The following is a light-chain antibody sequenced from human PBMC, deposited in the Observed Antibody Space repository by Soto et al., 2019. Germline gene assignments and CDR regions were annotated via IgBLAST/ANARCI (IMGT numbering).Light chain of an antibody. CDR3: NSYTSSGAVV. CDR2: DVT. Sequence: QSALTQPASVSGSPGQSITISCTGTSSDVGGYNFVSWYQQHPGNAPKLIIYDVTSRPSGVANRFSGSKSGNAASLTISGLQADDEALYYCNSYTSSGAVVFGGVTKLTVL. J-gene: IGLJ3*02. V-gene: IGLV2-14*03. CDR1: SSDVGGYNF.